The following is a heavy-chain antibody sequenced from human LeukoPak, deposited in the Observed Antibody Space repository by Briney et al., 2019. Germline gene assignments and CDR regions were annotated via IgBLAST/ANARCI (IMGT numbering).Heavy chain of an antibody. CDR3: ARDLGLRGVTNWFEP. D-gene: IGHD3-10*01. CDR1: GYTFTSYY. J-gene: IGHJ5*02. V-gene: IGHV1-46*01. CDR2: IDPDGGRT. Sequence: ASVKVSCKASGYTFTSYYMHWVRQAPGQGLEWMGMIDPDGGRTDYAQKFQGRVTMTRDTSTSTVYMELSSLRFEDTAVYYCARDLGLRGVTNWFEPWGQGTLVTVSS.